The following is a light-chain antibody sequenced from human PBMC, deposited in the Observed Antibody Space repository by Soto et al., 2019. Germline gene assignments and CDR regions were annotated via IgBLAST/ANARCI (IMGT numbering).Light chain of an antibody. CDR3: QQYSDWPPIT. Sequence: EIVLTQSPATLSMSPGERATLSCRASQSVSTNLAWYQQKPGQAPRLLIYGASTRPSGVPARFSGRGSGTDFTLPISSLQSEDFAIYYCQQYSDWPPITFGQGTRLDLK. CDR1: QSVSTN. V-gene: IGKV3-15*01. CDR2: GAS. J-gene: IGKJ5*01.